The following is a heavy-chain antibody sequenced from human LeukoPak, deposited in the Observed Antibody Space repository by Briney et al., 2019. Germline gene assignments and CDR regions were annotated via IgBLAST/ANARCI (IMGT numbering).Heavy chain of an antibody. CDR3: ARDRGGSYSAIDY. V-gene: IGHV3-9*01. CDR1: GFIFDDYA. CDR2: ISWKSDDI. J-gene: IGHJ4*02. D-gene: IGHD1-26*01. Sequence: PGGSLRLSCAVAGFIFDDYAMHWVRQAPGKGLEWVSGISWKSDDIGYADSVRGRFTISRDNAKNSLYLQMNSLRAEDTAVYYCARDRGGSYSAIDYWGQGTLVTVSS.